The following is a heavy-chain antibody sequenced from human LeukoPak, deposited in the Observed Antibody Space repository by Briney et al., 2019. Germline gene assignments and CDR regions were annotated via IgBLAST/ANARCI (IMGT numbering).Heavy chain of an antibody. CDR3: ARQIAAAGTGRWFDP. CDR1: GYSFTNYW. D-gene: IGHD6-13*01. Sequence: GESLKISCKGSGYSFTNYWIGWVRQMPGKGLEWMGIIYPGDSDTRYSPSFQGQVTISADKSISTAYPQWSSLKASDTAMYYCARQIAAAGTGRWFDPWGQGTLVTVSS. CDR2: IYPGDSDT. V-gene: IGHV5-51*01. J-gene: IGHJ5*02.